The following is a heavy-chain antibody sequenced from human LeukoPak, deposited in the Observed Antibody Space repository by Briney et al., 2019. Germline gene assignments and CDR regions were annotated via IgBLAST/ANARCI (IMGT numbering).Heavy chain of an antibody. D-gene: IGHD3-22*01. CDR3: ARDYRPYYYDSSGYSDY. J-gene: IGHJ4*02. CDR1: GYTFTSYH. CDR2: IVPIFGTA. Sequence: SVKVSCKASGYTFTSYHISWVRQAPGQGLEWMGGIVPIFGTANYAQKFQGGVTITTDESTSTAYMELSSLRSEDTAVYYCARDYRPYYYDSSGYSDYWGQGTLVTVSS. V-gene: IGHV1-69*05.